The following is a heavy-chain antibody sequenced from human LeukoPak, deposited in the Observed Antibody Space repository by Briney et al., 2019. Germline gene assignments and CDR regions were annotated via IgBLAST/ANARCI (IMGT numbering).Heavy chain of an antibody. CDR2: INPSGGST. CDR1: GYTFTSYY. V-gene: IGHV1-46*01. D-gene: IGHD6-6*01. J-gene: IGHJ6*03. Sequence: ASVKVSCKASGYTFTSYYMHWVRQAPGQGLEWMGIINPSGGSTSYAQKFQGRVTMTRDMSTSTVYMELSSLRSEDTAVYYCARDGIAARPDYYYYMDVWGKGTTVTVSS. CDR3: ARDGIAARPDYYYYMDV.